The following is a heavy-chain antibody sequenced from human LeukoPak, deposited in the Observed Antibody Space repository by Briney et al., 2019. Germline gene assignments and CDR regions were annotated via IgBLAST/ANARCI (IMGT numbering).Heavy chain of an antibody. V-gene: IGHV1-18*01. D-gene: IGHD6-13*01. Sequence: SVSVSSTPSGYTFSSFPITWVRHVPGQGLGLMGWMDTKNGFTSYAAQLQGRVPITTTTSTTTASMKLRMLAPDAPPLYFCPRDPGYRNSFYSHPLMDDWGQGCLVIVS. J-gene: IGHJ4*02. CDR1: GYTFSSFP. CDR3: PRDPGYRNSFYSHPLMDD. CDR2: MDTKNGFT.